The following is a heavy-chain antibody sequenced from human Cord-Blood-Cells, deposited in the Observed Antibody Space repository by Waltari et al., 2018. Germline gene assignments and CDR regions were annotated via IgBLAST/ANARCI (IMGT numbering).Heavy chain of an antibody. CDR2: INPRGGST. D-gene: IGHD3-10*01. CDR3: ARDLLGRRGDY. Sequence: QVQLVQSGAEVKKPGASVKVSCKASGYTFTSYYMHWVRQAPGQGLEWMGIINPRGGSTSYAQKFQGRVTMTRDTSTSTVYMELSSLRSEDTAVYYCARDLLGRRGDYWGQGTLVTVSS. J-gene: IGHJ4*02. V-gene: IGHV1-46*01. CDR1: GYTFTSYY.